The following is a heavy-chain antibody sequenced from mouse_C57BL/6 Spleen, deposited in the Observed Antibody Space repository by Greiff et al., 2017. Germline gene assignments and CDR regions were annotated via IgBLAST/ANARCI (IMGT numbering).Heavy chain of an antibody. Sequence: VHVKQSGPELVKPGASVKISCKASGYSFTDYNMNWVKQSNGKSLEWIGVINPNYGTTSYNQKFKGKATLTVDQSSSTAYMQLNSLTSEDSAVYYCARFITTVVAFDYWGQGTTLTVSS. D-gene: IGHD1-1*01. CDR3: ARFITTVVAFDY. CDR2: INPNYGTT. V-gene: IGHV1-39*01. CDR1: GYSFTDYN. J-gene: IGHJ2*01.